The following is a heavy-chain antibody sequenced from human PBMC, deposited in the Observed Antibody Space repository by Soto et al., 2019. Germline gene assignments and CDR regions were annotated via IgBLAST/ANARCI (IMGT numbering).Heavy chain of an antibody. CDR1: GYAFTSHG. D-gene: IGHD2-2*02. Sequence: ASVKVSCKASGYAFTSHGISWGRQAPGEGLEWVGWISTYNGNTNYAQKLQGRLTMTTDTSTSSAYMELRSLTSDDTAMYYCARDQGIPYYYYAMDVWGQGTTVT. J-gene: IGHJ6*02. V-gene: IGHV1-18*01. CDR3: ARDQGIPYYYYAMDV. CDR2: ISTYNGNT.